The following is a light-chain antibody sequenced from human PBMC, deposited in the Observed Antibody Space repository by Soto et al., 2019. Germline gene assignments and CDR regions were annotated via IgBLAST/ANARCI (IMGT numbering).Light chain of an antibody. Sequence: DIQMTQSPSSLSASVGDRVIITCRASQCISNWLAWYQQKPGKAPKXLIYKASTLKSGVPSRFSGSGSGTEFTLTISSLQPDDFETYYCQHYNSYSEAFGQGTKVDNK. CDR1: QCISNW. J-gene: IGKJ1*01. CDR3: QHYNSYSEA. V-gene: IGKV1-5*03. CDR2: KAS.